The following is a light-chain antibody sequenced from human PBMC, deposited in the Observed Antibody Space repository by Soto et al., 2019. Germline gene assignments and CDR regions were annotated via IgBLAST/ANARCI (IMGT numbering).Light chain of an antibody. J-gene: IGKJ2*01. V-gene: IGKV1-39*01. CDR1: QSISSE. CDR2: AAS. Sequence: DIQMTQSPSSLSASVGDRVTITCRASQSISSELNWYQQKPGKAPKLLIYAASSLQSGVPSRFSVSGSGTDFTHTISSLQPEDFATYYCQHSYSTPRTFGQGTKLEIK. CDR3: QHSYSTPRT.